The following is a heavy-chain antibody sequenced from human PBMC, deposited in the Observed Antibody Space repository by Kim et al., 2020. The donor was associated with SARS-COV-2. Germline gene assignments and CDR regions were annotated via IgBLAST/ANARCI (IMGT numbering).Heavy chain of an antibody. V-gene: IGHV3-23*01. Sequence: YYADSVKGRFTISRDNSKSTLYLQMSSLRAEDTALYYCAKTSFSSGRVDPWGQGTLVTASS. D-gene: IGHD3-10*01. CDR3: AKTSFSSGRVDP. J-gene: IGHJ5*02.